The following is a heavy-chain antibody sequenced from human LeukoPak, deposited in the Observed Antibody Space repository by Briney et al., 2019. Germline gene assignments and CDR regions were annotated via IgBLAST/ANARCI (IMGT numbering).Heavy chain of an antibody. J-gene: IGHJ3*02. V-gene: IGHV4-34*01. D-gene: IGHD3-3*01. CDR3: AREATIPGAFDI. CDR2: INHSGST. Sequence: ASETLSLTCAVYGGSFSGYYWSWIRQPPGKGLEWIGEINHSGSTNYNPSLKSRVTISVDTSKNQFSLKLSSVTAADTAVYYCAREATIPGAFDIWGQGTMVTVSS. CDR1: GGSFSGYY.